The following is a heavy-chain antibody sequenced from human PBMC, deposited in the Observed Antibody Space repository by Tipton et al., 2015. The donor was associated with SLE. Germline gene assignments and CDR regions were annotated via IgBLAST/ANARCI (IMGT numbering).Heavy chain of an antibody. V-gene: IGHV4-34*01. CDR1: GGSFSVHY. CDR3: ARDYSNSDAFHI. D-gene: IGHD4-11*01. J-gene: IGHJ3*02. CDR2: INHSGST. Sequence: TLSLTCAVYGGSFSVHYWSWIRQPPGKGLEWIGEINHSGSTNYNPSLKSRVTISVDTSKNQFSLKLSSVTAADTAVYYCARDYSNSDAFHIWGQGTMVIVS.